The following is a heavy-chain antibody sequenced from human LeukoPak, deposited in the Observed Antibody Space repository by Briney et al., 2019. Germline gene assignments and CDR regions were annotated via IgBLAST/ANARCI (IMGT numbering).Heavy chain of an antibody. CDR1: GGSISSYY. D-gene: IGHD3-22*01. V-gene: IGHV4-59*01. Sequence: SETLSLTCTVSGGSISSYYWSWIRRPPGKGLEWTGYIYYSGSTNYNPSLKSRVTISVDTSKNQFSLKLSSVTAADTAVYYCARDYYDSSGTTGDYFDYWGQGTLVTVSS. J-gene: IGHJ4*02. CDR3: ARDYYDSSGTTGDYFDY. CDR2: IYYSGST.